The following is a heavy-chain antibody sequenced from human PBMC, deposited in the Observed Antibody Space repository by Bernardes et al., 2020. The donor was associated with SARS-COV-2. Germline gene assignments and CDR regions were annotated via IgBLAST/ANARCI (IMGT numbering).Heavy chain of an antibody. V-gene: IGHV3-48*04. J-gene: IGHJ5*02. Sequence: GGSLRLSCAASGFTFSSYSMNWVRQAPGKGLEWVSYISSSSSTIYYADSVKGRFTISRDNAKNSLYLQMNSLRAEDTAVYYCARDSKGGGALEWLLSSSNWFDPWGQGTLVTVSS. CDR2: ISSSSSTI. CDR1: GFTFSSYS. CDR3: ARDSKGGGALEWLLSSSNWFDP. D-gene: IGHD3-3*01.